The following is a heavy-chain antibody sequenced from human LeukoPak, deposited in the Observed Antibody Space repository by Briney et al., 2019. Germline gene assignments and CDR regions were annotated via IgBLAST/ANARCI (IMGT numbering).Heavy chain of an antibody. Sequence: ASVKVSCKASGYTFTSYGISWVRQAPGQGLEWMGRIIPILGIANYAQKFQGRVTITADKSTSTAYMELSSLRSEDTAVYYCASHQARARLFYFDYWGQGTLVTVSS. J-gene: IGHJ4*02. V-gene: IGHV1-69*04. CDR2: IIPILGIA. D-gene: IGHD6-6*01. CDR3: ASHQARARLFYFDY. CDR1: GYTFTSYG.